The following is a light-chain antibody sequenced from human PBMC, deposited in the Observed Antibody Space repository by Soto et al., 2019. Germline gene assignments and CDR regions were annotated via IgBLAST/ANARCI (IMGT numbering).Light chain of an antibody. Sequence: QSVLTQPASVSGSPGQSITISCTGTSSDVGRYNYVYWYQQHPGKAPRLMIYEVINRPSGISNRFSGSKSGNTASLTISGLQAEDEADYYCSSYTTSSTRVFGTGTKLTVL. CDR1: SSDVGRYNY. CDR2: EVI. V-gene: IGLV2-14*01. CDR3: SSYTTSSTRV. J-gene: IGLJ1*01.